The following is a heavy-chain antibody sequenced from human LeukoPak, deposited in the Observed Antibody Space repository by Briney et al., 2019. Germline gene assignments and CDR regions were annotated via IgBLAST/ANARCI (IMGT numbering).Heavy chain of an antibody. D-gene: IGHD3-16*01. CDR3: ARERGIRALYFDN. Sequence: PARSLRLSCAASGFTFISYTMHWVRQAPGKGLEWVALTSSDGDKYFADSVQGRFTISRDNSRNTLYLQLGSLRPDDTAVYYCARERGIRALYFDNWGQGTLVTV. J-gene: IGHJ4*02. CDR1: GFTFISYT. CDR2: TSSDGDK. V-gene: IGHV3-30*04.